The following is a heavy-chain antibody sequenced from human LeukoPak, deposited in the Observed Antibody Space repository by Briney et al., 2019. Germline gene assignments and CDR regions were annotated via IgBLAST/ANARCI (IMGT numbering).Heavy chain of an antibody. D-gene: IGHD3-10*01. CDR1: GDSIRTYY. J-gene: IGHJ6*02. CDR3: ARVCGHSGSPCNYYYYYGMDG. Sequence: SETLSLTCTVSGDSIRTYYWSWIRQPAEKGLEWIGRIQTGGSTNYNPSLKSRLTMSIDTSKNQFSLKLSSVTAADTAVYYCARVCGHSGSPCNYYYYYGMDGWGQGTTVTVSS. V-gene: IGHV4-4*07. CDR2: IQTGGST.